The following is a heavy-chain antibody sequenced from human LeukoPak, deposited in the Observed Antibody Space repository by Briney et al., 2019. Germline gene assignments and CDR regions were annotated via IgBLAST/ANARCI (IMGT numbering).Heavy chain of an antibody. CDR2: ISSSSSTI. D-gene: IGHD4-17*01. Sequence: GGSLRLSCAASGFTFSSYSMNWVRQAPGKGLEWVSYISSSSSTIYYADSVKGRFTISRDNAKNSLYLQMNSLRAEDTAVYYCVREYDYGDYRDAFDIWGQGTMVTVSS. CDR1: GFTFSSYS. V-gene: IGHV3-48*04. J-gene: IGHJ3*02. CDR3: VREYDYGDYRDAFDI.